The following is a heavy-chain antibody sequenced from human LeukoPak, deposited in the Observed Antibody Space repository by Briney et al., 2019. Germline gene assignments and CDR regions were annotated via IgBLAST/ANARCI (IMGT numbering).Heavy chain of an antibody. CDR1: GFTFSSYG. D-gene: IGHD3-3*02. CDR3: AKSSATDYIFRY. V-gene: IGHV3-23*01. Sequence: GGSLRLSCAASGFTFSSYGVSWVRQAPGKGLEWVSGISGSGHRTYYADSVKGRFTISRDNSKNTLYLQMNSLRAEDTAVYYCAKSSATDYIFRYWGQGTLVTVSS. J-gene: IGHJ4*02. CDR2: ISGSGHRT.